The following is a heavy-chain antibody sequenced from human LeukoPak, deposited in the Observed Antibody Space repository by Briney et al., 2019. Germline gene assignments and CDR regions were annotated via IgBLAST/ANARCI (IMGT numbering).Heavy chain of an antibody. CDR3: AREYCTSTSCQFYYFDY. CDR1: GYTFTGYY. Sequence: ASVTVSCTASGYTFTGYYMHGVRQAPGQGLEWMGRINPNSGGTNYAQKFQGRVTMTRDTSISTAYMELSSLRSDDTAMYYCAREYCTSTSCQFYYFDYWGQGTLVTVSS. V-gene: IGHV1-2*06. J-gene: IGHJ4*02. D-gene: IGHD2-2*01. CDR2: INPNSGGT.